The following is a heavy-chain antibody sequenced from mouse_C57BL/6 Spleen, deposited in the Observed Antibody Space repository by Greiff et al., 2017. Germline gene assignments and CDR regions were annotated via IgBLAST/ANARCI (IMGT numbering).Heavy chain of an antibody. Sequence: VQVVESGPGLVAPSQSLSITCTVSGFSLTSYAISWVRQPPGKGLEWLGVIWTGGGTNYNSALKSRLSISKDNSKSQVFLKMNSLQTDDTARYYCARNEYYGSSPWFAYWGQGTLVTVSA. CDR1: GFSLTSYA. CDR2: IWTGGGT. CDR3: ARNEYYGSSPWFAY. V-gene: IGHV2-9-1*01. J-gene: IGHJ3*01. D-gene: IGHD1-1*01.